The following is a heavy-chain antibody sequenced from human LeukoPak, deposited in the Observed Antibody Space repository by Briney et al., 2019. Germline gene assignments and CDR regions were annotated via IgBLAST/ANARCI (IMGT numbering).Heavy chain of an antibody. CDR3: ARGPPPDFDY. CDR1: GGSINSYY. J-gene: IGHJ4*02. Sequence: SETLSLTCTVSGGSINSYYWSWIRQPPGRGLEWIGSIHYSGSTNYNPSLKSRVTLSVGTSKNQFSLKLSSVTAADTAVYYCARGPPPDFDYWGRGTLVTVSS. V-gene: IGHV4-59*12. CDR2: IHYSGST.